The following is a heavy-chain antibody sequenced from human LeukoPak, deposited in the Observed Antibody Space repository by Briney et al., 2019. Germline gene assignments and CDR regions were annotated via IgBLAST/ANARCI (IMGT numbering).Heavy chain of an antibody. CDR1: GFTFSSYS. Sequence: GGSLRLSCAASGFTFSSYSMNWVRQAPGKGLEWVSSIRSSSSYIYYADSVKGRFTISRDNAKNSLYLQMNSLRAEDTAVYYCASLGYCTNGVCRVPYYMDVWGKGTTVTVSS. CDR3: ASLGYCTNGVCRVPYYMDV. J-gene: IGHJ6*03. CDR2: IRSSSSYI. D-gene: IGHD2-8*01. V-gene: IGHV3-21*01.